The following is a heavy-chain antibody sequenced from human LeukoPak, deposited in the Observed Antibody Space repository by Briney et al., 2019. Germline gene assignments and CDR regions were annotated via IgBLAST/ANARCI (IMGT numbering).Heavy chain of an antibody. J-gene: IGHJ4*02. CDR3: AKNWDRLDS. Sequence: PGGSLRLSCAASGFTFSSHAMSWVRQAPGKGLEWVSAISGSGGSTYYADSVKGRFTISRDNSKNTLYLQMSSLRQEDTAVYYCAKNWDRLDSWGQGTLVTVSS. CDR1: GFTFSSHA. CDR2: ISGSGGST. D-gene: IGHD1-14*01. V-gene: IGHV3-23*01.